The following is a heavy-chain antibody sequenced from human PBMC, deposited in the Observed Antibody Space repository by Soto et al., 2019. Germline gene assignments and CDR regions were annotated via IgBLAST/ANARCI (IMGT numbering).Heavy chain of an antibody. CDR2: IHHRGTT. CDR3: ARTPYRLAWGTVLCYFDE. Sequence: SETLSLTCNVSGASITSSYWSWIRQPPGKGLEWIAYIHHRGTTNYNPSLQSRVTTSVDTSKNQVSLKMSSVTAADTATYFCARTPYRLAWGTVLCYFDEWGPGTMVTVSS. V-gene: IGHV4-59*01. CDR1: GASITSSY. D-gene: IGHD4-17*01. J-gene: IGHJ4*02.